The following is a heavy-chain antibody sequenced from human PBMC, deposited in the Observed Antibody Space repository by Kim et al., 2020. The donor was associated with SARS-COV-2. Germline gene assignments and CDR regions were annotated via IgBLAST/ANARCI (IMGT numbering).Heavy chain of an antibody. D-gene: IGHD6-19*01. V-gene: IGHV4-34*01. CDR2: INHSGST. CDR1: GGSFSGYY. Sequence: SETLSLTCAVYGGSFSGYYWSWIRQPPGKGLEWIGEINHSGSTNYNPSLKSRVTISVDTSKNQFSLKLSSVTAADTAVDYCARARPYSSFYYYYGMYVWG. CDR3: ARARPYSSFYYYYGMYV. J-gene: IGHJ6*01.